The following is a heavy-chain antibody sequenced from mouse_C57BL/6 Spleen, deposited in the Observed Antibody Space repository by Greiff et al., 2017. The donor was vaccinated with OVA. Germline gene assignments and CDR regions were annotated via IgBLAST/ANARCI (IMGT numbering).Heavy chain of an antibody. CDR2: IYPGSGST. V-gene: IGHV1-55*01. J-gene: IGHJ4*01. Sequence: QVQLQQPGAELVKPGASVKMSCKASGYTFTSYWITWVKQRPGQGLEWIGDIYPGSGSTNYNEKFKRKATLTVDTSSSTAYMQLSSLTSEDSAVYYCARENGNYAMDYWGQGTSVTVSS. CDR3: ARENGNYAMDY. D-gene: IGHD2-1*01. CDR1: GYTFTSYW.